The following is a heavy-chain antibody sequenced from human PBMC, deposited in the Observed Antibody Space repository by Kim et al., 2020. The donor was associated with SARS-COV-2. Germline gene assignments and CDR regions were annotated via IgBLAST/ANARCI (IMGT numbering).Heavy chain of an antibody. J-gene: IGHJ4*02. CDR3: AKEDQWLRQLDY. V-gene: IGHV3-23*01. D-gene: IGHD6-19*01. Sequence: YYADSVKGRFTISRDNSKNTLYLQMNSLRAEDTAVYYCAKEDQWLRQLDYWGQGTLVTVSS.